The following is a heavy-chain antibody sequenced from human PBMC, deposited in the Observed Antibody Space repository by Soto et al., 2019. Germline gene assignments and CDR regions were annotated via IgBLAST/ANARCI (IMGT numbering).Heavy chain of an antibody. CDR1: GGSISSYY. J-gene: IGHJ3*02. CDR2: IYYSGST. CDR3: ARRVGDDSSGYHDAFDI. V-gene: IGHV4-59*01. D-gene: IGHD3-22*01. Sequence: QVQLQESGPGLVKPSETLSLTCTVSGGSISSYYWSWIRQPPGKGLEWIGYIYYSGSTNYNPSLKRRVIKSVSKSKHQFSLKLSSVTAADTAVYYCARRVGDDSSGYHDAFDIWGQGTMVTVSS.